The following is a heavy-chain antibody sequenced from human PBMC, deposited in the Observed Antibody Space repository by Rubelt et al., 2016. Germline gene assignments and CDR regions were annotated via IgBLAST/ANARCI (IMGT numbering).Heavy chain of an antibody. D-gene: IGHD6-19*01. CDR2: IDWDDDK. CDR1: GFSLSTSGMC. J-gene: IGHJ4*02. CDR3: AHSTGGIAVAGSDY. Sequence: QVTLRESGPALVKPTQTLTLTCTFSGFSLSTSGMCVSWIRQPPGKALEWLARIDWDDDKYYSTSLKTRLTISKDTSKSQGVRTMTNMDPGDTATYYCAHSTGGIAVAGSDYWGQGTLVTVSS. V-gene: IGHV2-70*15.